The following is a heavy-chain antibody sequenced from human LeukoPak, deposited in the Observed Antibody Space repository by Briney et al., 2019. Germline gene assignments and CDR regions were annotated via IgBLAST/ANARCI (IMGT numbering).Heavy chain of an antibody. J-gene: IGHJ2*01. Sequence: PSETLSLTCNVSAGSISSSSYYWGWIRQPPGKGLEWIGSIYYSGSTYYNPSLKSRVTISVDTSKNQSSLKLSSLTAADTAVEHCARDYDYVWGGGTFYWYFDLWGRGTLVTVSS. CDR2: IYYSGST. CDR1: AGSISSSSYY. V-gene: IGHV4-39*07. D-gene: IGHD3-16*01. CDR3: ARDYDYVWGGGTFYWYFDL.